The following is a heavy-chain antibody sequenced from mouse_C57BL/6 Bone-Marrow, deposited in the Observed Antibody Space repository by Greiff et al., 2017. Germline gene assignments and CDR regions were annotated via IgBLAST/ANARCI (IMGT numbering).Heavy chain of an antibody. Sequence: VQRVESGAELVRPGTSVKMSCKASGYTFTNYWIGWAKQRPGHGLEWIGDIYPGGGYTNYNEKFKGKATLTADKSSSTAYMQFSSLTSEDSAIYYCARFYGYYLRLDYWGQGTSVTVSS. J-gene: IGHJ4*01. V-gene: IGHV1-63*01. CDR2: IYPGGGYT. D-gene: IGHD2-3*01. CDR3: ARFYGYYLRLDY. CDR1: GYTFTNYW.